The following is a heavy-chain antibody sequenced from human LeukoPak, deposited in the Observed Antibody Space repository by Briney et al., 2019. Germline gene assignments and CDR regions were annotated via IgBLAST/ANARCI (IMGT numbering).Heavy chain of an antibody. D-gene: IGHD3-10*01. CDR3: ARAYGSGSYSWIDP. V-gene: IGHV4-59*01. CDR1: GGSISSYY. J-gene: IGHJ5*02. Sequence: SETLSLTCTVSGGSISSYYWSWIRQPPGKGLEWFGNIYSSGSTNYNPSLKSRVALSVDTSKNQFSLRLSSVTAADTAVYYCARAYGSGSYSWIDPWGQGTLVTVSS. CDR2: IYSSGST.